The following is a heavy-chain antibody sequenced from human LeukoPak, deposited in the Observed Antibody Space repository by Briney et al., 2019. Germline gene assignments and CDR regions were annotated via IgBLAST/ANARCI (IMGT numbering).Heavy chain of an antibody. CDR2: IKQDGSET. J-gene: IGHJ4*02. D-gene: IGHD6-6*01. CDR1: GFTFSSYW. Sequence: PGGSLRLSCAASGFTFSSYWMSWVCHAPGKGLEWVANIKQDGSETYYVDSVKGRFTISRDNAKNSLYLQMNSLRAGDTAVYYCARVAARLFDYWGQGTLVTVSS. CDR3: ARVAARLFDY. V-gene: IGHV3-7*01.